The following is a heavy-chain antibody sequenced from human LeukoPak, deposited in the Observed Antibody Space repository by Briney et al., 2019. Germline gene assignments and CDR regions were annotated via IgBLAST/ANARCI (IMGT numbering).Heavy chain of an antibody. D-gene: IGHD1-1*01. V-gene: IGHV3-23*01. CDR2: ISGSGGST. CDR3: AKDQAYSWNGYYFDY. J-gene: IGHJ4*02. CDR1: GFTFSSYA. Sequence: GGSLRLSCAASGFTFSSYAMSWVRQAPGKGLEWVSAISGSGGSTYYADSVKGRFTISRDNSKNTLYLQMNSLRAEDTAVYYCAKDQAYSWNGYYFDYWGQGTLVTVSS.